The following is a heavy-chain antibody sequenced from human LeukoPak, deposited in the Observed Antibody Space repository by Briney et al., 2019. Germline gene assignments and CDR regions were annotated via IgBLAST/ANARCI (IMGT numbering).Heavy chain of an antibody. CDR2: ISYDGTNK. CDR1: GFTFSSYG. J-gene: IGHJ4*02. CDR3: AKDLNYDFWSGLGN. D-gene: IGHD3-3*01. V-gene: IGHV3-30*18. Sequence: GGSLRLSCAASGFTFSSYGMHWVRQAPGKGLEWMAVISYDGTNKYYADSVKGRFTISRDNSKNTLYLQMNSLRAEDTAVYYCAKDLNYDFWSGLGNWGQGTLVTVSS.